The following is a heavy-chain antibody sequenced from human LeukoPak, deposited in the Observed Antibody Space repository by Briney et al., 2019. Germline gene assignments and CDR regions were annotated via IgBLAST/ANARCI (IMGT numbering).Heavy chain of an antibody. CDR3: AKDRGDYLDY. D-gene: IGHD5-24*01. J-gene: IGHJ4*02. CDR2: IRYDGSNK. Sequence: PGGSLRLSCAASGFTFSSYGMHWVRQAPGKGLEWVAFIRYDGSNKYYADSVKGRFTISRDNSKNTLYLQMNSLQAEDTAVYSFAKDRGDYLDYWGQGTLVTVSS. CDR1: GFTFSSYG. V-gene: IGHV3-30*02.